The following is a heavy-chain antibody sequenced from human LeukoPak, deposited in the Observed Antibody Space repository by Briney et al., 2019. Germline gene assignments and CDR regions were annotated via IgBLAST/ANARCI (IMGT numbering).Heavy chain of an antibody. CDR1: GYSIRSGFY. V-gene: IGHV4-38-2*02. Sequence: VKPSETLSLTCTVSGYSIRSGFYWGWIRQPPGKGLEWIGNIYHSGITYYTPSLKSRVTISVDTSKNQFYLKLSSVTAADTAVYYCARVRYGSGSLYYYYYYMDVWGKGTTVTISS. CDR2: IYHSGIT. D-gene: IGHD3-10*01. J-gene: IGHJ6*03. CDR3: ARVRYGSGSLYYYYYYMDV.